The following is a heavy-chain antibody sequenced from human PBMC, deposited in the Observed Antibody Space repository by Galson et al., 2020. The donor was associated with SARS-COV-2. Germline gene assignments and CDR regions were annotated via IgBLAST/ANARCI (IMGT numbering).Heavy chain of an antibody. CDR2: ISSSGSTI. CDR3: AGGGYCSGGSCFS. Sequence: GESLKISCAASGFTFRSYEMNWVRQAPGKGLEWVSYISSSGSTIYYADSVKGRFTISRDNAKNSLYLQMNSLRAEDTAVYYCAGGGYCSGGSCFSWGQGTLVTVSS. D-gene: IGHD2-15*01. V-gene: IGHV3-48*03. J-gene: IGHJ5*02. CDR1: GFTFRSYE.